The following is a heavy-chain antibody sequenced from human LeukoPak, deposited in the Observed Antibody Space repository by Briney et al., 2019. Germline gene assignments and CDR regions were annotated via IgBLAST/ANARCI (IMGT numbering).Heavy chain of an antibody. CDR2: ISGDGSST. J-gene: IGHJ1*01. CDR3: ARGGWRTASVN. CDR1: GFTLLRYW. D-gene: IGHD5/OR15-5a*01. Sequence: GGSLRLSCAGFGFTLLRYWMDSLRQAPGKGLVWVSYISGDGSSTTYADSVKGRFTISRDNAKNTLDLQMNSLRAADTAVYYGARGGWRTASVNWAQGTLVTVSS. V-gene: IGHV3-74*01.